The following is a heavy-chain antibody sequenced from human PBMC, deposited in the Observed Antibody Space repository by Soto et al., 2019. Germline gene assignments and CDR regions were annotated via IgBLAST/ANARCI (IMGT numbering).Heavy chain of an antibody. D-gene: IGHD5-12*01. CDR2: MSPNSGST. J-gene: IGHJ4*02. Sequence: ASVKVSCKASGYTFTSFDINWVRQAAGQGLEWMGWMSPNSGSTDYIQKFQGRVTMTRDTSTSTAYLELSSLRSEDTAVYYCARGVEAGYDYWGQGTLVTVSS. CDR1: GYTFTSFD. V-gene: IGHV1-8*01. CDR3: ARGVEAGYDY.